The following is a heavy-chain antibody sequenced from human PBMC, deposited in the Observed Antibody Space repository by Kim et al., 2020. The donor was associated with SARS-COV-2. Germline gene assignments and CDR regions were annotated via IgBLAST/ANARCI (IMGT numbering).Heavy chain of an antibody. J-gene: IGHJ4*01. V-gene: IGHV4-39*07. D-gene: IGHD6-13*01. CDR3: XRHPXAAGXXY. Sequence: SETLSLTCTVSGGSISSSSYYWGWIRQPPGXXXEWXXXIYYSGSTYYNPSLKSRXTITXXPSKXXVSLRRSSGTAADPXVYYXXRHPXAAGXXYWGXXTLVXVSS. CDR1: GGSISSSSYY. CDR2: IYYSGST.